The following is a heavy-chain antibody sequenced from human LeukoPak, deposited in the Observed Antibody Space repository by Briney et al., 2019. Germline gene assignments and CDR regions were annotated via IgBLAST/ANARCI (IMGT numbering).Heavy chain of an antibody. V-gene: IGHV4-34*01. CDR3: AGGGPDCSGGSCSHRPVDADY. CDR1: GGSISSYY. Sequence: SETLSLTCTVSGGSISSYYWSWIRQPPGKGLEWIGEINHSGSTNYNPSLKSRVTISVDTSKNQFSLKLSSVTAADTAVYYCAGGGPDCSGGSCSHRPVDADYWGQGTLVTVSS. D-gene: IGHD2-15*01. CDR2: INHSGST. J-gene: IGHJ4*02.